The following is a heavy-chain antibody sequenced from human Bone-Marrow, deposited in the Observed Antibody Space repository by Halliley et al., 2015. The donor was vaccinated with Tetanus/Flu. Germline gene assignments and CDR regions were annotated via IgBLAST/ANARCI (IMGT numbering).Heavy chain of an antibody. CDR3: ARIKTSNFYGMDV. V-gene: IGHV2-70*11. CDR2: IDWDDAK. D-gene: IGHD4-4*01. J-gene: IGHJ6*02. Sequence: PGWLARIDWDDAKYYSTSLKTRLTISKDTPKNQVILTMTNVDPADTATYYCARIKTSNFYGMDVWGQGTTVTVS.